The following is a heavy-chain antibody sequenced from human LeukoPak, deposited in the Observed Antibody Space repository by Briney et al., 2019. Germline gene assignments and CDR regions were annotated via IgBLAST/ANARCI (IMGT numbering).Heavy chain of an antibody. V-gene: IGHV3-48*01. Sequence: GGSLRLSCAASGFTFSSYSMNWVRQAPGKGLEWVSYISSSSTTIYYADSVKGRFTISRDNAKNSLYLQMNSLRAEDTAVYYCARCLRYFDWLFSVDTWGQGTLVTVSS. J-gene: IGHJ5*02. CDR3: ARCLRYFDWLFSVDT. CDR1: GFTFSSYS. CDR2: ISSSSTTI. D-gene: IGHD3-9*01.